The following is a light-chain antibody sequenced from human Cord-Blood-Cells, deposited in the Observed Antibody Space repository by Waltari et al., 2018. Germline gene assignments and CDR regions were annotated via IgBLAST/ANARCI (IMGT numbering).Light chain of an antibody. J-gene: IGLJ3*02. CDR2: SNN. CDR3: AAWDDRQNGPV. CDR1: SSNIGSNT. V-gene: IGLV1-44*01. Sequence: QSVLTQPPSASGTPGQRVTISCSGSSSNIGSNTVNWYQQLPGTAPKLLIYSNNQRPSGFRRLFCGAGCGTSGSLAMCGGRAEEEADNYCAAWDDRQNGPVFGGGPKLTAL.